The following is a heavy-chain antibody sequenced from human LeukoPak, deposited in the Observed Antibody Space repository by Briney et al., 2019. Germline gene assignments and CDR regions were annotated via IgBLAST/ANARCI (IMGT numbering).Heavy chain of an antibody. D-gene: IGHD6-19*01. CDR1: GDSVSSNSAA. CDR3: ARGEDSSGWYSLKDWFDP. CDR2: TYYRSKWYN. J-gene: IGHJ5*02. V-gene: IGHV6-1*01. Sequence: SQTLSLTCAISGDSVSSNSAAWNWIRQSPSRGLEWLGRTYYRSKWYNDYAVSVKSRITINPDTSKNQFSLQLNSVTPEDTAVYYCARGEDSSGWYSLKDWFDPWGQGTLVTVSS.